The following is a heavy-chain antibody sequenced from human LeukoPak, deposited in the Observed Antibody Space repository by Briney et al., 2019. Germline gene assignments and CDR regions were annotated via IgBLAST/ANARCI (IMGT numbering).Heavy chain of an antibody. Sequence: GGSLRLSCVASGFTFSSETMSWVRQAPGKGLEWVSAISGGGYSSWYADSVRGRFTVTRDNSKNTLYLQMNSLRAEDTAVYYCAEPEGGYYDIRPDWGQGTLVTVSS. D-gene: IGHD3-22*01. CDR1: GFTFSSET. J-gene: IGHJ4*02. CDR2: ISGGGYSS. V-gene: IGHV3-23*01. CDR3: AEPEGGYYDIRPD.